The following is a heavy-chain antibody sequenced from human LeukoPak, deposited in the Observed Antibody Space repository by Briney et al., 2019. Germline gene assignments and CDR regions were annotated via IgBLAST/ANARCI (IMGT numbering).Heavy chain of an antibody. CDR2: INPNSGGT. CDR3: ARVSAPQWLLSTAGDAFDI. J-gene: IGHJ3*02. D-gene: IGHD3-3*01. CDR1: GYTFTGYY. Sequence: ASVKVSCKASGYTFTGYYMHWVRQAPGQGLEWMGWINPNSGGTNYAQKFQGRVTMTRDTSISTAYMELSRLRSDDTAIYYCARVSAPQWLLSTAGDAFDIWGQGTMVTVSS. V-gene: IGHV1-2*02.